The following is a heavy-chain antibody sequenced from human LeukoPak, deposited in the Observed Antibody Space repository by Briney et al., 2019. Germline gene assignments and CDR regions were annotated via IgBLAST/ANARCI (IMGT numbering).Heavy chain of an antibody. CDR3: AKDVRQEAAAQDY. CDR2: IRNDGSKK. V-gene: IGHV3-30*18. J-gene: IGHJ4*02. CDR1: GFTFSSHG. Sequence: PERSLRLSCAASGFTFSSHGMHWVRQAPGKGPEWVAVIRNDGSKKYYADAVKGQFTISRDNSKNTLYLEMNSLRAEDTALYYCAKDVRQEAAAQDYWGQGTVVTVSS. D-gene: IGHD6-13*01.